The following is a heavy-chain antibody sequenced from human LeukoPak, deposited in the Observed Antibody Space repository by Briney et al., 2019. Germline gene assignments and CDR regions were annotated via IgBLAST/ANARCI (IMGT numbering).Heavy chain of an antibody. Sequence: GGSLRLSCAASGFTFSSYAMHWVRQAPGKGLEWVAVISYDGSNKYYADSVKGRFAISRDNAKNSLYLQMNSLRAEDTAVYYCARAPGPDWRKLDYWGQGTLVTVSS. CDR2: ISYDGSNK. CDR1: GFTFSSYA. D-gene: IGHD3-9*01. CDR3: ARAPGPDWRKLDY. V-gene: IGHV3-30*09. J-gene: IGHJ4*02.